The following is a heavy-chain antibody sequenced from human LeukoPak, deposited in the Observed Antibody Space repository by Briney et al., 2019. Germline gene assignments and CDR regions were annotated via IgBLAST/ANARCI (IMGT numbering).Heavy chain of an antibody. CDR1: GGSISSYY. Sequence: SETLSLTCTASGGSISSYYWSWIRQPPGKGLEWIGYIYYSGSTNYNPSLKSRVTISVDTSKNQFSLKLSSVTAADTAVYYCARVPGDGYYYMDVWGKGTTVTISS. CDR2: IYYSGST. CDR3: ARVPGDGYYYMDV. D-gene: IGHD2-21*01. J-gene: IGHJ6*03. V-gene: IGHV4-59*01.